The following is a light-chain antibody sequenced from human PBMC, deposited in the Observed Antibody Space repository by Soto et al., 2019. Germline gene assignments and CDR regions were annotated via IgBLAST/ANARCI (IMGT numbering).Light chain of an antibody. J-gene: IGLJ1*01. CDR2: DVT. CDR1: SSDVGSYNL. CDR3: CSYAGRVPHA. V-gene: IGLV2-23*02. Sequence: QSALTQPASVSGSPGQSITISCTGTSSDVGSYNLVSWYQQHPGKAPKLMIYDVTQRPSGVSNRFSGSKSGNTASLTISGLQAEDEAEYYCCSYAGRVPHAFGFGTKLTVL.